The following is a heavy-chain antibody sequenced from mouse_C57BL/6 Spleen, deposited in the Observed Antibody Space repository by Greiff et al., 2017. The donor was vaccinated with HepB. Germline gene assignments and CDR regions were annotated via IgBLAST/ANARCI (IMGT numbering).Heavy chain of an antibody. CDR3: ARSYGNYFDY. V-gene: IGHV1-66*01. CDR1: GYSFTSYY. D-gene: IGHD2-1*01. J-gene: IGHJ2*01. Sequence: QVHVKQSGPELVKPGASVKISCKASGYSFTSYYIHWVKQRPGQGLEWIGWIYPGSGNTKYNEKFKGKATLTADTSSSTAYMQLSSLTSEDSAVYYCARSYGNYFDYWGQGTTLTVSS. CDR2: IYPGSGNT.